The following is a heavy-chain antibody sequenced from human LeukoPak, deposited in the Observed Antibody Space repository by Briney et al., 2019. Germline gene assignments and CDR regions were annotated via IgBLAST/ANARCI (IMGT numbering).Heavy chain of an antibody. J-gene: IGHJ6*03. Sequence: PGGSLRLSCAASGFTFSRYWMTWFRQAPGKGLEWVANIKQDGSEKYYVDSVKGRFTISRDNADRSLYLQMTSLRVEDTAVYFCASRYCTGVNCFAASYMCMDVWGKGTTVTVSS. CDR2: IKQDGSEK. V-gene: IGHV3-7*01. CDR3: ASRYCTGVNCFAASYMCMDV. D-gene: IGHD2-8*02. CDR1: GFTFSRYW.